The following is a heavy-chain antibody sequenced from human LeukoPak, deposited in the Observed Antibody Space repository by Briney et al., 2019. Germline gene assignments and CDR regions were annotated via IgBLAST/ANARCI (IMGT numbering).Heavy chain of an antibody. Sequence: GGSLRLSCAASGFTFSSYGMHWVRQAPGKGLEWVAVISYDGSNKYYADSVKGRFTISRDNSKNTLYLQMNSLRAEDTAVYYCARGRGEIVGATSQGLRYYFDYWGQGTLVTVSS. CDR3: ARGRGEIVGATSQGLRYYFDY. CDR2: ISYDGSNK. J-gene: IGHJ4*02. V-gene: IGHV3-30*03. D-gene: IGHD1-26*01. CDR1: GFTFSSYG.